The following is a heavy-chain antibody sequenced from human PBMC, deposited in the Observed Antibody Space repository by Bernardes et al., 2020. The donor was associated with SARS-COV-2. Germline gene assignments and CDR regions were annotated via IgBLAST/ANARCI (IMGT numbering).Heavy chain of an antibody. V-gene: IGHV4-39*01. D-gene: IGHD2-21*02. Sequence: SEPLPLTCTVSGGSIRNSNYYWGRIRQPPGKGLESIVSIYSSGTTYYNSSLQRRVTKSLNTSKNQFSLRLTSVTAADTAVYYCAGSSCGRDCYIGGLRSWDYGMDVWGQGTTVTVSS. CDR1: GGSIRNSNYY. J-gene: IGHJ6*02. CDR3: AGSSCGRDCYIGGLRSWDYGMDV. CDR2: IYSSGTT.